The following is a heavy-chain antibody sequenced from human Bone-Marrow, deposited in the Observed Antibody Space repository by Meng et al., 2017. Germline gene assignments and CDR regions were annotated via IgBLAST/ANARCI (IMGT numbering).Heavy chain of an antibody. CDR3: ASRAIDIAATDYFDY. D-gene: IGHD2-15*01. J-gene: IGHJ4*02. V-gene: IGHV1-46*01. Sequence: ASVKVSCKASGYTFTSYYMHWVRQAPGQGLEWMGIINPSGGSTSYAQKFQGRVTMTRDTSTSTVYMGLSSLRSEDTAVYYCASRAIDIAATDYFDYWGQGTLVTVSS. CDR1: GYTFTSYY. CDR2: INPSGGST.